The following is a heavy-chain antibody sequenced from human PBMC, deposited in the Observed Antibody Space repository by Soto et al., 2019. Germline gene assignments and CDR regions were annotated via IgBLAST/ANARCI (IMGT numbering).Heavy chain of an antibody. CDR2: IIPIFGGA. D-gene: IGHD3-16*02. Sequence: VEAVQSEAEAKKPGASVKLSCQVSGVTFSNAAFSWVRQAPVQGLEWMGGIIPIFGGAKYAQKFQARVKITADELTDIVYMEMTNLEIGDTAVYFCGRDGDYRYQDGTTKYVGMDVWGQGTTVTVSS. J-gene: IGHJ6*02. CDR3: GRDGDYRYQDGTTKYVGMDV. V-gene: IGHV1-69*01. CDR1: GVTFSNAA.